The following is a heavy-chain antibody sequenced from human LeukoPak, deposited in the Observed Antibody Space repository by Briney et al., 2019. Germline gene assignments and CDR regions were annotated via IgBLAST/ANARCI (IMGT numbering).Heavy chain of an antibody. CDR2: INHSGST. D-gene: IGHD4-17*01. V-gene: IGHV4-34*01. Sequence: GSLRLSCAASGFTFSSYAMSWVRQPPGKGLEWIGEINHSGSTNYNPSLKSRVTISVDTSKNQFSLKLSSVTAADTAVYYCASSYGDYRYDAFDIWGQGTMVTVSS. J-gene: IGHJ3*02. CDR1: GFTFSSYA. CDR3: ASSYGDYRYDAFDI.